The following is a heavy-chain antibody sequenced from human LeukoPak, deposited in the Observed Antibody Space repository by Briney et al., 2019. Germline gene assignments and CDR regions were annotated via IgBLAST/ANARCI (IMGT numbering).Heavy chain of an antibody. V-gene: IGHV4-34*01. D-gene: IGHD3-16*02. CDR2: INHSGSA. CDR3: ARDGNSGAMITFGGVIGRDAFDI. CDR1: GGSFSGYY. J-gene: IGHJ3*02. Sequence: SETLSLTCAVYGGSFSGYYWGWIRQPPGKGLEWIGEINHSGSATYNPSLKSRVTISVDTSKNQFSLKLSSVTAADTAVYYCARDGNSGAMITFGGVIGRDAFDIWGQGTMVTVSS.